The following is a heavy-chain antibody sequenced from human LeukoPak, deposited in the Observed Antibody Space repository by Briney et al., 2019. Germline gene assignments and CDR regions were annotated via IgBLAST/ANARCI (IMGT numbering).Heavy chain of an antibody. CDR1: GFTFSSYA. CDR2: QSGSGHNT. D-gene: IGHD3-10*01. V-gene: IGHV3-23*01. Sequence: QTGGSLRLSCAASGFTFSSYAMSWVRQAPGKGPEWVASQSGSGHNTYYSESVRGRFAISRDNSKNTVFLQMNSLRVEDTAIYYCATDWTLRGVPTFFDPWGQGTVVSVSS. J-gene: IGHJ5*02. CDR3: ATDWTLRGVPTFFDP.